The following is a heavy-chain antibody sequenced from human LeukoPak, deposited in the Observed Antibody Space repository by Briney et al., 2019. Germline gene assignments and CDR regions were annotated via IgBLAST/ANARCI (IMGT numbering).Heavy chain of an antibody. V-gene: IGHV3-74*01. CDR1: GFTFSGSW. Sequence: GGSLRLSCAASGFTFSGSWMHWVRQSPGKGLVWVSRLNDDGSTTTYADSVKGRFTISRDNAKNTLYLQMNSQRAEDTAVYYCARALGSPLDFWGQGTLVTVSS. CDR3: ARALGSPLDF. D-gene: IGHD1-26*01. J-gene: IGHJ4*02. CDR2: LNDDGSTT.